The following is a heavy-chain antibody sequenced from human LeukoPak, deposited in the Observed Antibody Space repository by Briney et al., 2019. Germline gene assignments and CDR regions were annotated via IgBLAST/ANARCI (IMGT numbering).Heavy chain of an antibody. CDR3: AKGTTYYDSSGYLDY. CDR2: ISWNSGSI. Sequence: GGSLRLSCAASGFTFDDYAMPWVRQAPGKGLEWVSGISWNSGSIGYADSVKGRFTISRDNAKNSLYLQMNSLRAEDMALYYCAKGTTYYDSSGYLDYWGQGTLVTVSS. D-gene: IGHD3-22*01. V-gene: IGHV3-9*03. CDR1: GFTFDDYA. J-gene: IGHJ4*02.